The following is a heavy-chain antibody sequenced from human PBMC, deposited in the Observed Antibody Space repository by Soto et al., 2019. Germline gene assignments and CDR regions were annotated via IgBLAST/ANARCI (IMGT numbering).Heavy chain of an antibody. CDR3: ARAAYSGSYNWFDP. V-gene: IGHV1-69*13. CDR2: IIPIFAAP. D-gene: IGHD1-26*01. Sequence: SVKVSCKASGDIFTTYAISWVRQAPGQGLEWMGGIIPIFAAPTYAQKFQGRVTITADESTSTAYMELRSLGFEDTAVYYCARAAYSGSYNWFDPWGQGTLVTVSS. CDR1: GDIFTTYA. J-gene: IGHJ5*02.